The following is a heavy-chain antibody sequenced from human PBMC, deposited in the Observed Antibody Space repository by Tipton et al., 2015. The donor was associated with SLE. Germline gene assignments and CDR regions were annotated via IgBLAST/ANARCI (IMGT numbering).Heavy chain of an antibody. Sequence: TLSLTCTVSGGSISSSSYYWGWIRQPPGKGLEWIGSIYYSGSTYYNPSLKSRVTTSVDTSKNQFSLRVSSVTAADTAVYYCARGNYASESYYRLYMDVWGKGTTVTVSS. V-gene: IGHV4-39*07. J-gene: IGHJ6*03. CDR1: GGSISSSSYY. CDR2: IYYSGST. CDR3: ARGNYASESYYRLYMDV. D-gene: IGHD3-10*01.